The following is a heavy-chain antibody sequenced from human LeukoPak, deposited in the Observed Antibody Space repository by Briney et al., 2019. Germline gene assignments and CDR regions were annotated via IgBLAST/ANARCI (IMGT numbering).Heavy chain of an antibody. J-gene: IGHJ4*02. CDR2: ISGSGDNT. Sequence: GGSLRLSCEASGFTFNSYAMNWVRQAPGKGLEWLSMISGSGDNTYYADSVKGRFTISRDNSKNTLYLQMSSLGAGDTAIYYCAKTIHSDFWRGYYSYFDYWGRGTLVTVSS. D-gene: IGHD3-3*01. CDR1: GFTFNSYA. V-gene: IGHV3-23*01. CDR3: AKTIHSDFWRGYYSYFDY.